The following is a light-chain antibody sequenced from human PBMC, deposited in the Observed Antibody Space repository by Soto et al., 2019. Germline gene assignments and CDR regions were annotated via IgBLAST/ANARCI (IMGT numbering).Light chain of an antibody. CDR3: QQYDNSPYT. V-gene: IGKV3-20*01. CDR2: GAS. J-gene: IGKJ2*01. Sequence: EIVLTQSPGTLSLSPGEGAALSCRASQSIGSSFLAWYQQKPGQAPRLLIYGASSRATGIPDRFSGSGSGTDFTLTISRLEPEDFAVYYCQQYDNSPYTFGQGTKLEIK. CDR1: QSIGSSF.